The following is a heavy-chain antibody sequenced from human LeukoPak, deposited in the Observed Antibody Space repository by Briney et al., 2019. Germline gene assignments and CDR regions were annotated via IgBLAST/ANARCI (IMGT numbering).Heavy chain of an antibody. CDR1: GGSINNYY. Sequence: SETLSLTCTVSGGSINNYYWSWIRQPPGKGLEWIGYIYYSGSTNYNPSLKSRVTISVDTSKNQFSLKLSSVTAADTAVYYCARLPSYSRYYYYGMDVWGQGTTVTVSS. CDR3: ARLPSYSRYYYYGMDV. V-gene: IGHV4-59*01. CDR2: IYYSGST. J-gene: IGHJ6*02. D-gene: IGHD1-26*01.